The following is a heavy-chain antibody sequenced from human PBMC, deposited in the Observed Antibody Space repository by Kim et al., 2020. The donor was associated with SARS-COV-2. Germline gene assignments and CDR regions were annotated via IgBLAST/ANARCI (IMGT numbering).Heavy chain of an antibody. D-gene: IGHD2-2*01. CDR2: ITASGGGT. J-gene: IGHJ4*02. Sequence: GGSLRLSCAASRFTFGNYGMSWVRQAPGKGLEWVSGITASGGGTEYVDSVKGRFTISRDNSKRTLYLQMNSLRVEDTAFYYCTKDRIDSTTGGEWSTDYWGQGTLVTVSS. CDR1: RFTFGNYG. V-gene: IGHV3-23*01. CDR3: TKDRIDSTTGGEWSTDY.